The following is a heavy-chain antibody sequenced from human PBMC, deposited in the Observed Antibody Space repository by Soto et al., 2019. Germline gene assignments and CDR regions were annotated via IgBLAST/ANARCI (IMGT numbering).Heavy chain of an antibody. V-gene: IGHV3-30-3*01. D-gene: IGHD4-4*01. CDR2: ISYDGSNK. CDR3: ARVGRLQYFDY. CDR1: GFTFSSSA. Sequence: GGSLRLSCAVSGFTFSSSAMSWVRQTPGKGLEWVAVISYDGSNKYYADSVKGRFTISRDNSKNTLFLQMNSLRAEDTAVYYCARVGRLQYFDYWGQGTLVTVSS. J-gene: IGHJ4*02.